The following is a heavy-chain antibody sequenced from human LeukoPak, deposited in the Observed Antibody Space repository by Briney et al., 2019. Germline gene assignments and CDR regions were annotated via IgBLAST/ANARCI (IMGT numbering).Heavy chain of an antibody. CDR3: ARLDATIFGVVFDY. D-gene: IGHD3-3*01. V-gene: IGHV1-2*02. J-gene: IGHJ4*02. CDR2: INPNSGGT. CDR1: GYTFTGYY. Sequence: ASVKVSCKASGYTFTGYYMHWVRQAPGQGLEWMGWINPNSGGTNYAQKFQGRVTMTRDTSISTAYMELSRLRSDGTAVYYCARLDATIFGVVFDYWGQGTLVTVSS.